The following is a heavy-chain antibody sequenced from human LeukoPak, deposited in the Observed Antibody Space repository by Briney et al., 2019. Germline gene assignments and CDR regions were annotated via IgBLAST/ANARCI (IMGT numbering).Heavy chain of an antibody. CDR3: ARHRGYCSSTSCYPYYFDY. D-gene: IGHD2-2*01. J-gene: IGHJ4*02. V-gene: IGHV3-66*04. CDR1: GFTVSSNY. CDR2: IYSGGST. Sequence: PGGSLRLSCAASGFTVSSNYMSWVRQAPGKGLEWVSVIYSGGSTYYADSAKGRFTISRDNSKNTLYLQMNSLRPEDTAVYYCARHRGYCSSTSCYPYYFDYWGQGTLVTVSS.